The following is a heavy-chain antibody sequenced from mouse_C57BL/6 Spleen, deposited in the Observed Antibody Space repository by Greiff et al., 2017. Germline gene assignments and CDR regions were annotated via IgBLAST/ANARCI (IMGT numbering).Heavy chain of an antibody. CDR1: GFNIKDYY. D-gene: IGHD4-1*01. J-gene: IGHJ2*01. V-gene: IGHV14-2*01. CDR3: ARLATGTVYYFDY. Sequence: EVQRVESGAELVKPGASVKLSCTASGFNIKDYYMHWVKQRTEQGLEWIGRIDPEDGETKYAPKFQGKATITADTSSNTAYLQLSSLPSEDTAVYYCARLATGTVYYFDYWGQGTTLTVSS. CDR2: IDPEDGET.